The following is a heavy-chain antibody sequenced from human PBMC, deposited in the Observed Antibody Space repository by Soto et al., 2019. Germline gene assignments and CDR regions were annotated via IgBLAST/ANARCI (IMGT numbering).Heavy chain of an antibody. D-gene: IGHD2-15*01. CDR1: GGSISSSRYY. V-gene: IGHV4-39*01. Sequence: SATLSLTCTVSGGSISSSRYYWGWIRQPAGKGLEWIGSIFYSGSTYYNPSLKSRVTISVDTSKNQFSLKLSSVTAADTAVYYCARHLTYCSAGSCYSDFPYYGMDVWGQGTTVT. J-gene: IGHJ6*02. CDR3: ARHLTYCSAGSCYSDFPYYGMDV. CDR2: IFYSGST.